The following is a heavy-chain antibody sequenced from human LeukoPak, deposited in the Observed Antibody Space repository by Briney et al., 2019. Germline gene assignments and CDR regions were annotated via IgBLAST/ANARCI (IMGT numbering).Heavy chain of an antibody. CDR3: ARFYYYGGGSFSMRHYGMDV. CDR2: LFYNGST. CDR1: GVSISSYS. Sequence: SETLSLTCTVSGVSISSYSWSWIQQPPGKGLEWLGYLFYNGSTSYSPSLKSRATISFDTSKNQFSLEMSSVTAADTAVYYCARFYYYGGGSFSMRHYGMDVWGQGTTVTVSS. J-gene: IGHJ6*02. V-gene: IGHV4-59*08. D-gene: IGHD3-10*01.